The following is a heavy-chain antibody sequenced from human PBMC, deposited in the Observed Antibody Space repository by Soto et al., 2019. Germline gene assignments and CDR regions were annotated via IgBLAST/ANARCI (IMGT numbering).Heavy chain of an antibody. J-gene: IGHJ4*02. CDR3: ARQTTYSSSGYDY. D-gene: IGHD6-13*01. CDR1: GGSISNYY. V-gene: IGHV4-4*07. CDR2: IYSSGST. Sequence: PSETLSLTCAVSGGSISNYYFTGIRQPAGKGLEWIGRIYSSGSTNYNSSLKSRVTMSVDTSKNQFSLKLTSVTAADTAVYYCARQTTYSSSGYDYWGQGTLVTVP.